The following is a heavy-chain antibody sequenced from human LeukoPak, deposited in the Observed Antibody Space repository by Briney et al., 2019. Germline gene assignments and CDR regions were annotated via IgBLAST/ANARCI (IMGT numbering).Heavy chain of an antibody. CDR2: IYWNDDK. V-gene: IGHV2-5*01. D-gene: IGHD4-11*01. CDR3: AHTSTTVSFDAFDI. J-gene: IGHJ3*02. Sequence: SGPTLVKPTQTLTLTCTFSGFSLSTSGVGVGWIRQPPGKALEWLALIYWNDDKRYSPSLKSRLTITKDTSKNQVVLTMTNMAPVDTATYYCAHTSTTVSFDAFDIWGQGTMVTVSS. CDR1: GFSLSTSGVG.